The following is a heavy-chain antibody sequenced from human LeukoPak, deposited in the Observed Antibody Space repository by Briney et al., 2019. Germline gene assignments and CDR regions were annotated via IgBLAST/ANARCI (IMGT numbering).Heavy chain of an antibody. CDR2: IIPIFGTA. V-gene: IGHV1-69*13. CDR1: GYTFINYG. D-gene: IGHD2-15*01. CDR3: ARVPLGYCSGGSCYSDYYYGMDV. Sequence: SVKVSCKASGYTFINYGISWVRQAPGQGLEWMGGIIPIFGTANYAQKFQGRVTITADESTNTAYMELSSLRSEDTAVYYCARVPLGYCSGGSCYSDYYYGMDVWGQGTTVTVSS. J-gene: IGHJ6*02.